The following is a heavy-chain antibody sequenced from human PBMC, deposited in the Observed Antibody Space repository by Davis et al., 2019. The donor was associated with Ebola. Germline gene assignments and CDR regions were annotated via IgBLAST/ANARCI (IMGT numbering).Heavy chain of an antibody. CDR2: IKQDGGEK. CDR3: ASGDGRGRSYDMDV. Sequence: GESLKISCAASGFTFSSYWMSWVRQAPGKGLEWVANIKQDGGEKYYVDSVKGRFTISRDNAKNSLFLQMDSLRDEDTALYYCASGDGRGRSYDMDVWGQGTTVTVSS. CDR1: GFTFSSYW. J-gene: IGHJ6*02. D-gene: IGHD3/OR15-3a*01. V-gene: IGHV3-7*03.